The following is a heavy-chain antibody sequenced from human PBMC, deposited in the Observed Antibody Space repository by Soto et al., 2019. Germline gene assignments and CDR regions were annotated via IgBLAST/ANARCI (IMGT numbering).Heavy chain of an antibody. Sequence: EVQVVESGGGLVTPGGSLRLSCAASGFTFSSYTKNWVRQAPGKGLEWVSSISSSSTYIYYAVSVKGRFTISRDNAKNSLYLQMNSLRAEDTAVYFCARFAHSSTGYTSRSYFDYWGQGTLVTVSS. D-gene: IGHD6-13*01. CDR2: ISSSSTYI. J-gene: IGHJ4*02. CDR1: GFTFSSYT. CDR3: ARFAHSSTGYTSRSYFDY. V-gene: IGHV3-21*01.